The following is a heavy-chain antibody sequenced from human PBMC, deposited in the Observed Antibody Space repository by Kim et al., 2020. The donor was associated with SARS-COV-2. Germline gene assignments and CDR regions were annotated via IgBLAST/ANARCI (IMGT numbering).Heavy chain of an antibody. D-gene: IGHD6-13*01. Sequence: YSQKFQARVTITRDTSASTAYMELGSLRSEDTAVYYCARGRSSSWYLAYWGQGTLVTVSS. V-gene: IGHV1-3*01. J-gene: IGHJ4*02. CDR3: ARGRSSSWYLAY.